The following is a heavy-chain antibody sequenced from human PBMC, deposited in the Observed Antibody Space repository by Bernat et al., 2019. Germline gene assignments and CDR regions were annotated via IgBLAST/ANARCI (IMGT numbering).Heavy chain of an antibody. J-gene: IGHJ5*02. V-gene: IGHV3-74*01. Sequence: EVQLVESGGGLVQPGGSLRLSCAASGFTFGNHWMHWVRQVPGKGLMWVSRINSDGSGTSYADFVKGRFTISRDNAKNTLYLQMNSLRDEDTAVYYCTRLQLSSPYYDSWGQGTLVFVSS. CDR1: GFTFGNHW. CDR3: TRLQLSSPYYDS. D-gene: IGHD3-3*01. CDR2: INSDGSGT.